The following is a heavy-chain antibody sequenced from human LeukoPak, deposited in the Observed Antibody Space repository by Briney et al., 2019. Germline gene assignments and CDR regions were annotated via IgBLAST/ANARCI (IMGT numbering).Heavy chain of an antibody. CDR1: GFTFSSYG. CDR2: ISYDGSNK. J-gene: IGHJ4*02. D-gene: IGHD3-22*01. Sequence: GGSLRLSCAASGFTFSSYGMPWVRQAPGKGLEWVAVISYDGSNKYYADSVKGRFTISRDNSKNTLYLQMNSLRAEDTAVYYCAKDGGTMIVVVMYYFDYWGQGTLVTVSS. V-gene: IGHV3-30*18. CDR3: AKDGGTMIVVVMYYFDY.